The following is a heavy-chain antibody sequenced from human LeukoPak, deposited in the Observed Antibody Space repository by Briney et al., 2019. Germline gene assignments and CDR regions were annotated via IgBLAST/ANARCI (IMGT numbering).Heavy chain of an antibody. CDR1: GFTFTDYW. Sequence: GGTLRLSCAASGFTFTDYWMTWVRQVPGKGLEWVANINRAGIESYYVDSVKGRFTISRDNAEKSLYLQMDSLRVDDTAVYYCARVGTWELQRVFDNWGQGTLVTVSS. CDR3: ARVGTWELQRVFDN. CDR2: INRAGIES. J-gene: IGHJ4*02. V-gene: IGHV3-7*01. D-gene: IGHD1-26*01.